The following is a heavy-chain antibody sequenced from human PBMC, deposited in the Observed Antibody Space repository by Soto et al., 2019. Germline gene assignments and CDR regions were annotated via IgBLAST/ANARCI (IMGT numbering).Heavy chain of an antibody. Sequence: GGSLRLSCAASGFTFTRYSMNWVRQAPGKGLEWVSSISSTTNYIYYGDSMKGRFTISRDNAKNSLYLEMNSLRAEDTAVYYCARESEGLTSNFDYWGQGTLVTAPQ. CDR1: GFTFTRYS. CDR3: ARESEGLTSNFDY. J-gene: IGHJ4*02. CDR2: ISSTTNYI. V-gene: IGHV3-21*06.